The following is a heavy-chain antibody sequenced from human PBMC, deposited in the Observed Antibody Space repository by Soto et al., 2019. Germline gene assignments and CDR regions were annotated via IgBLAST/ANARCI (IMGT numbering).Heavy chain of an antibody. CDR1: GFTFSTYA. CDR3: AKPGEPPAHADMWFDS. CDR2: IFGSTPTT. J-gene: IGHJ5*01. Sequence: GGSLRLSCSASGFTFSTYAMSWVRQAPGKGLEWVSTIFGSTPTTYYADSVKGRFTISRDTSKNTLYLQMNGLRAEDTAVYFCAKPGEPPAHADMWFDSWGQGTQVTVSS. V-gene: IGHV3-23*01. D-gene: IGHD7-27*01.